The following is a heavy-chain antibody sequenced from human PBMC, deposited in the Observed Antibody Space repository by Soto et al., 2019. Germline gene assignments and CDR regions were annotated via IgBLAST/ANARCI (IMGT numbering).Heavy chain of an antibody. CDR1: GGTFSSYT. CDR3: ARSCSGGSWYFDY. D-gene: IGHD2-15*01. CDR2: IIPILGIA. V-gene: IGHV1-69*02. Sequence: QVQLVQSGAEVKKPGSSVKVSCKASGGTFSSYTISWVRQAPGQGLEWMGRIIPILGIANYAQKFQGRVTITADKSTSTDYMGLSSLRSEDTAVYYCARSCSGGSWYFDYWGQGTLVTVSS. J-gene: IGHJ4*02.